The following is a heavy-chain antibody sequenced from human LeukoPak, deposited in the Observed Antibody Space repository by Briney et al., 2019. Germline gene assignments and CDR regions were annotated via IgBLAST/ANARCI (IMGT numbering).Heavy chain of an antibody. D-gene: IGHD2-21*02. CDR3: ASAYCGGDCYPGAFDI. J-gene: IGHJ3*02. Sequence: PGGSLRLSCAASLSTFSDYPMYWVRQAPGKGLEYISGIASDGDSTYVAKSVKGRFAISRDNSKKTVFLQMGSLRTEDTSTYYCASAYCGGDCYPGAFDIWGQGTVVTVAS. CDR1: LSTFSDYP. V-gene: IGHV3-64*01. CDR2: IASDGDST.